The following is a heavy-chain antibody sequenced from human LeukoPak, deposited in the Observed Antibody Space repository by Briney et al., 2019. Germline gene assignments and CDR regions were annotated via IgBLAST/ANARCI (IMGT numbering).Heavy chain of an antibody. CDR3: ACREFYSPWPGP. J-gene: IGHJ5*02. D-gene: IGHD5-18*01. V-gene: IGHV5-51*01. Sequence: HGDPLKICCTASVNSFTSYWIGGVRETPGKGLECMGVIYPDDSRTRYNPSFEGQVTISADKSITTAYLQWSSLKASDTAMYYCACREFYSPWPGPWGQGTLVTVSS. CDR2: IYPDDSRT. CDR1: VNSFTSYW.